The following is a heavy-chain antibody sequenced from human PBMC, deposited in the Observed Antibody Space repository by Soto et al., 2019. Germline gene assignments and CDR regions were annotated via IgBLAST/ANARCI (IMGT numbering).Heavy chain of an antibody. CDR1: GFTFSSYA. V-gene: IGHV3-30-3*01. J-gene: IGHJ6*02. D-gene: IGHD2-15*01. CDR2: ISYDGSNK. Sequence: ESGGGVVQPGRSLRLSCAASGFTFSSYAMHWVRQAPGKGLEWVAVISYDGSNKYYADSVKGRFTISRDNSKNTLYLQMNSLRAEDTAVYYCATETGGNPLYYYYYYGMDVWGQGTTVTVSS. CDR3: ATETGGNPLYYYYYYGMDV.